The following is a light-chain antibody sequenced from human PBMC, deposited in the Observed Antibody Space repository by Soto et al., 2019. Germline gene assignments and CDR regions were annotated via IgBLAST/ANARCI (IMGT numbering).Light chain of an antibody. V-gene: IGKV1-39*01. Sequence: DIQMTQSPSSLSASVGDRVTITCRASQSISSSLNWYQQKPGKVPKLLIYAASSLQSGVPSRFSGSGSGTDFTLTISSLQPEDFATYYCQQSYSTPRTFGQGTKVDNK. J-gene: IGKJ1*01. CDR3: QQSYSTPRT. CDR2: AAS. CDR1: QSISSS.